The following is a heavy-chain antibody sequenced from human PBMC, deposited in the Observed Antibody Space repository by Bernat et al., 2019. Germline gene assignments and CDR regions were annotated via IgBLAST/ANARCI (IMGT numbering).Heavy chain of an antibody. D-gene: IGHD2-2*01. CDR3: ARLGTRYCSSTSCYANQGAFDI. Sequence: EVQLVESGGGLVKPGGSLRLSCAASGFTFSSYSMNWVRQAPGKGLEWVSSISSSSSYIYYADSVKGRFTISRDNAKNSLYLQMNSLRAEDTAVYYCARLGTRYCSSTSCYANQGAFDIWGQGTMVTVSS. J-gene: IGHJ3*02. CDR2: ISSSSSYI. CDR1: GFTFSSYS. V-gene: IGHV3-21*01.